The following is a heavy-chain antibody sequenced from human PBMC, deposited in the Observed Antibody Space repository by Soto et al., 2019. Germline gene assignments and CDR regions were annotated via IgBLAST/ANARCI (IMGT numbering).Heavy chain of an antibody. V-gene: IGHV1-3*04. J-gene: IGHJ4*02. CDR3: ARDAAVGLFDY. CDR2: INTGKGDT. D-gene: IGHD1-26*01. Sequence: GASVKVSCKASGYTFTAHAMHWVRQAPGQGLEWMGWINTGKGDTKYSQKFQGRITITRDTSASTTYMELSSLKSEDTALYYCARDAAVGLFDYWGQGTLVTVSS. CDR1: GYTFTAHA.